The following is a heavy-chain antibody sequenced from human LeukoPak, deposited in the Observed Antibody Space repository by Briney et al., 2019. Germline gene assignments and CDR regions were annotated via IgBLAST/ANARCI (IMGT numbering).Heavy chain of an antibody. Sequence: GGSLRLSCAASGFTVSSSYMSWVRQAPGKGLEWVSVIYSGGSTYYADSVKGRFTISRDNSKNTLSLQMNCLRAEDTAVYYCARLLRVGTAAGFDYWGQGTLVTVSS. CDR2: IYSGGST. J-gene: IGHJ4*02. CDR3: ARLLRVGTAAGFDY. D-gene: IGHD6-13*01. V-gene: IGHV3-53*01. CDR1: GFTVSSSY.